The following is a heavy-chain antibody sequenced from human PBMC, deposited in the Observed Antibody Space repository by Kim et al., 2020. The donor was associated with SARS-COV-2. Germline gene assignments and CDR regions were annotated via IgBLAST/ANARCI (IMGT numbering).Heavy chain of an antibody. D-gene: IGHD3-22*01. CDR3: ARYYYDASGYCWLDP. CDR1: GDSITSGGYY. Sequence: SETLSLTCTVSGDSITSGGYYWSWIRQRPGQGLEWIGYKFNSGSTYYNPSLKSRLNISVDTSKNQFSLKLSSVTAADTAVYYCARYYYDASGYCWLDPWG. CDR2: KFNSGST. V-gene: IGHV4-31*03. J-gene: IGHJ5*02.